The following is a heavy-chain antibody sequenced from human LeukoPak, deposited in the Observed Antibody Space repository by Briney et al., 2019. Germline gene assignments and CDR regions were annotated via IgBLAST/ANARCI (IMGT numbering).Heavy chain of an antibody. Sequence: GGSLRLSCAASGFTFSTYSMSWVRQAPGKGLGWDSSISSSSSYIYYADSVKGRFTISRDNAKNSLYLQMNSLRAEDTAVYYCGREDYVWGSYRTHGEFDYWGQGTLVTVSS. CDR2: ISSSSSYI. CDR3: GREDYVWGSYRTHGEFDY. J-gene: IGHJ4*02. D-gene: IGHD3-16*02. CDR1: GFTFSTYS. V-gene: IGHV3-21*01.